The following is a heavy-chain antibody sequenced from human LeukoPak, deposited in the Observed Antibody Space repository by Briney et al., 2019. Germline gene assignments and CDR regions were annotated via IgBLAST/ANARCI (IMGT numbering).Heavy chain of an antibody. D-gene: IGHD3-3*01. J-gene: IGHJ4*02. CDR2: ISGSGDKT. CDR3: AKWGFLEWLLSMFDY. CDR1: GFTFTSYA. V-gene: IGHV3-23*01. Sequence: PGGSLRLSCAASGFTFTSYAMSWVRQAPGKGLAWVSAISGSGDKTYNADSVKGRFTISRDNSKNTVYLQMNSLRAEDTAVYYCAKWGFLEWLLSMFDYWGQGTLVTVSS.